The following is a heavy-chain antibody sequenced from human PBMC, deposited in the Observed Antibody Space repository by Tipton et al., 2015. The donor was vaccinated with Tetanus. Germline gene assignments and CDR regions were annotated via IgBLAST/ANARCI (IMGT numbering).Heavy chain of an antibody. D-gene: IGHD3-10*01. CDR3: ARDELVRGVIISKFDY. Sequence: QLVQSGPEVKKPGSSVRISCKASGDTFTNHALSWVRQAPGQGLEWMGWISAYNGDKNYAEKFQGRVTMTTDTSTRTAHMELRSLRSDDTAVYFCARDELVRGVIISKFDYWGQGTLVTVSS. CDR2: ISAYNGDK. V-gene: IGHV1-18*01. J-gene: IGHJ4*02. CDR1: GDTFTNHA.